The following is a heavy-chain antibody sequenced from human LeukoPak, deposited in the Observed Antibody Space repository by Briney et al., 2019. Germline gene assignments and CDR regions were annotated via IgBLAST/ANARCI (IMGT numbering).Heavy chain of an antibody. Sequence: GGSLRLSCAASGFTVITNYMSWVRQAPGKGLEWVSVIYSDGTTHYADSVKGRFTISRDNSKNTLYLQMNSLRAEDTAVYYCAKGGAYMVPRPFDYWGQGTLVTVSS. CDR1: GFTVITNY. CDR3: AKGGAYMVPRPFDY. CDR2: IYSDGTT. V-gene: IGHV3-66*01. D-gene: IGHD3-10*01. J-gene: IGHJ4*02.